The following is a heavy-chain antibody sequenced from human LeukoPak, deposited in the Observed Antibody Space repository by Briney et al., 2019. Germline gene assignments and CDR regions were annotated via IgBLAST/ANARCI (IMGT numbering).Heavy chain of an antibody. CDR1: GYTFTGYY. CDR3: ARDAWGGGRPSDY. V-gene: IGHV1-2*02. J-gene: IGHJ4*02. D-gene: IGHD2-15*01. Sequence: ASVKVSCKASGYTFTGYYMHWVRQAPGQGLEWMGWINPNGGGTNYAQKFQGRVTMTRDTSISTAYMELSRLRSDDTAVYYCARDAWGGGRPSDYWGQGTLVTVSS. CDR2: INPNGGGT.